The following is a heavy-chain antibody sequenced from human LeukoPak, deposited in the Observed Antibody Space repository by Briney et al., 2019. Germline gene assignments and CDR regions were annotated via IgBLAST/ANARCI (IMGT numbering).Heavy chain of an antibody. V-gene: IGHV1-8*03. D-gene: IGHD3-16*01. CDR1: GYTFTSYD. CDR2: MNPNSGNT. J-gene: IGHJ4*02. CDR3: ARGNYDYVWGSYYYFDY. Sequence: GASVKVSCKASGYTFTSYDINWVRQATGQGLEWMGWMNPNSGNTGYAQKFQGRVTITRNTSISTAYMELSSLRSEDTAVYYCARGNYDYVWGSYYYFDYWGQGTLVTVSS.